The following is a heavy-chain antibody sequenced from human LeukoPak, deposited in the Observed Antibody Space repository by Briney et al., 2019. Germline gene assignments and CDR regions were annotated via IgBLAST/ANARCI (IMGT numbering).Heavy chain of an antibody. D-gene: IGHD3-3*01. CDR2: IYYSGST. CDR1: GGSISSSSYY. CDR3: ARHRNRVGTIFGEVIPPRGDY. Sequence: PSETLSLTCTVSGGSISSSSYYWGWIRQPPGKGLEWIGSIYYSGSTYYNPSLKSRVTISVDTSKNQFSLKLSSVTAADTAVYYCARHRNRVGTIFGEVIPPRGDYWGQGTLVTVSS. J-gene: IGHJ4*02. V-gene: IGHV4-39*01.